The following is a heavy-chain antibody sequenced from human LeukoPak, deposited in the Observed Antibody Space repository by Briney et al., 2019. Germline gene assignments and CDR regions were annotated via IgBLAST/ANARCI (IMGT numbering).Heavy chain of an antibody. CDR3: AKDLPKRIPYYFDY. CDR1: GFTFDDYA. V-gene: IGHV3-9*01. D-gene: IGHD6-25*01. J-gene: IGHJ4*02. CDR2: ISWNSGSI. Sequence: GGSLRLSCAASGFTFDDYAMHWVRQAPGKGLEWVSGISWNSGSIGYADSVKGRFTISRDNAKNSLYLQMNSLRAEDTALYYCAKDLPKRIPYYFDYWGQGTLVTVSS.